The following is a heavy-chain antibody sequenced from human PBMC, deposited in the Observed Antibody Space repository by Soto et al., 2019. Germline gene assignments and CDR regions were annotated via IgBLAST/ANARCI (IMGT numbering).Heavy chain of an antibody. CDR1: GFIFSSDS. V-gene: IGHV3-21*01. J-gene: IGHJ6*02. Sequence: VAALSLCWAASGFIFSSDSMNWVRQAPGKGLEWVSSISSSSSYIYYADSVKGRFTISRDNAKNSLYLQRNSLRAEDTAVYYCAREKGIAAAGKRFGMDVWGQGTTVTVSS. CDR2: ISSSSSYI. CDR3: AREKGIAAAGKRFGMDV. D-gene: IGHD6-13*01.